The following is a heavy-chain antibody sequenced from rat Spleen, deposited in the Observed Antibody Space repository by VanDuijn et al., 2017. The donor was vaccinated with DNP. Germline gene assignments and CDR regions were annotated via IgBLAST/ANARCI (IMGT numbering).Heavy chain of an antibody. CDR3: ARGPNYGGYADYFDY. Sequence: EVRLVESDGGLVQPGRSLKLSCEASGFTFTDYNMAWVRQAPEQGLEWVAYISPSGGSTYYRDSVKGRFTISRDNAKSTLYLQMDSLRSEDTAIYYCARGPNYGGYADYFDYWGQGVMVTVSS. J-gene: IGHJ2*01. CDR1: GFTFTDYN. CDR2: ISPSGGST. D-gene: IGHD1-11*01. V-gene: IGHV5S23*01.